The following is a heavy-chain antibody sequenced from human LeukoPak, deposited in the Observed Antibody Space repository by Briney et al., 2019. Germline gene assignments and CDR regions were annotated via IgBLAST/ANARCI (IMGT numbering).Heavy chain of an antibody. CDR3: ARDRRGVVVVTDRKAFDI. V-gene: IGHV3-30*04. CDR1: GFTFSNHV. Sequence: PGRSLRLSCAASGFTFSNHVMHWVRQAPGKGLEWVALISHDGSNKYYADSLKGRFTISRDNSKNTLYMQMNSLRTEDTGVYYCARDRRGVVVVTDRKAFDIWGQGTMVTVSS. CDR2: ISHDGSNK. D-gene: IGHD2-15*01. J-gene: IGHJ3*02.